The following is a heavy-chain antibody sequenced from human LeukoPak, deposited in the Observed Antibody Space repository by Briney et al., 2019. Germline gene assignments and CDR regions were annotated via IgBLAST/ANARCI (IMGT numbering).Heavy chain of an antibody. CDR1: GFIFNKYA. D-gene: IGHD3-10*01. V-gene: IGHV3-23*01. J-gene: IGHJ4*02. Sequence: GGSLRLSCTGSGFIFNKYAMKWVRQAPGKGLEWLSTISGNSNNIYYADSVKGRFTIARDNSKNTLYLQMNSLRAEDTAVYYCAKDASRYYYGSGSSKLDYWGQGTLVTVSS. CDR2: ISGNSNNI. CDR3: AKDASRYYYGSGSSKLDY.